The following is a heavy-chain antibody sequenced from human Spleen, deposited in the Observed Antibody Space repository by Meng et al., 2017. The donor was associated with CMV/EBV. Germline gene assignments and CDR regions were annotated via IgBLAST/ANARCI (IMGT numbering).Heavy chain of an antibody. Sequence: SVKVSCKASGYTFTSYGITWVRQAPGQGLEWMGRIIPSLAVANYAQKFQGRVTITADKSTSTAYMELSSLNSEDTAVYYCARGSYLDFWSAYPDWGQGTLVTVSS. V-gene: IGHV1-69*04. CDR1: GYTFTSYG. CDR3: ARGSYLDFWSAYPD. D-gene: IGHD3-3*01. CDR2: IIPSLAVA. J-gene: IGHJ4*02.